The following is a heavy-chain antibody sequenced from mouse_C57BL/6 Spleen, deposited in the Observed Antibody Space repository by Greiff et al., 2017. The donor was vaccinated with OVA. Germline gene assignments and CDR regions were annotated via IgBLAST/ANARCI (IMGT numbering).Heavy chain of an antibody. J-gene: IGHJ2*01. CDR1: GYSITSGYY. D-gene: IGHD2-1*01. V-gene: IGHV3-6*01. CDR2: ISYDGSN. CDR3: AREGYGNPFDY. Sequence: EVKLMESGPGLVKPSQSLSLTCSVTGYSITSGYYWNWIRQFPGNKLEWMGYISYDGSNNYNPSLKNRISITRDTSKNQFFLKLNSVTTEDTATYYCAREGYGNPFDYWGQGTTLTVSS.